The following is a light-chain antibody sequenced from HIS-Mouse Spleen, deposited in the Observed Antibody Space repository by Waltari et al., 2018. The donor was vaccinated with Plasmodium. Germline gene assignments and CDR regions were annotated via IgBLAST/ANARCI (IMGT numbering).Light chain of an antibody. CDR1: ALPKKY. V-gene: IGLV3-10*01. CDR3: YSTDSSGNHRV. Sequence: SYELTQPPSVSVSPGQTARITCSGDALPKKYAYWYQQKSGQAPVLVIYADSKRPAGSPERFSGSSSGKMATLTISGAQVEDEADYYCYSTDSSGNHRVFGGGTKLTVL. CDR2: ADS. J-gene: IGLJ3*02.